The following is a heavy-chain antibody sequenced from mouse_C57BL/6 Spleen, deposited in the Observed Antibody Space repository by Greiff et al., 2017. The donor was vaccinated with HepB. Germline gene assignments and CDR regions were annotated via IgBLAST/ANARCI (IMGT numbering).Heavy chain of an antibody. Sequence: LQESGPGLVAPSQSLSITCTVSGFSLTSYAISWVRQPPGKGLEWLGVIWTGGGTNYNSALKSRLSISKDNSKSQVFLKMNSLQTDDTARYYCARMDYDYDEGAWFAYWGQGTLVTVSA. CDR3: ARMDYDYDEGAWFAY. CDR1: GFSLTSYA. D-gene: IGHD2-4*01. J-gene: IGHJ3*01. CDR2: IWTGGGT. V-gene: IGHV2-9-1*01.